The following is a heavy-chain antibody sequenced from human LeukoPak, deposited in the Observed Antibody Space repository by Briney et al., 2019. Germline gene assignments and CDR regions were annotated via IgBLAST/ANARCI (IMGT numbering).Heavy chain of an antibody. J-gene: IGHJ3*02. CDR1: GFTFSSYA. V-gene: IGHV3-30-3*01. CDR2: ISYDGSNK. Sequence: GRSLRLSCAASGFTFSSYAMHWVRQAPGKGLEWVAVISYDGSNKYYADSVKGRFTISRDNSKNTLYLQMNSLRAEDTAVYYCARMRSDAFDIWGQGTMVTVSS. CDR3: ARMRSDAFDI.